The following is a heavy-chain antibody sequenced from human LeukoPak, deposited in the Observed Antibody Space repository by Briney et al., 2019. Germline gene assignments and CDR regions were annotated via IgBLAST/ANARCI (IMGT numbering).Heavy chain of an antibody. CDR1: GDSVSSNSAA. CDR3: ARIVGGAPDY. CDR2: TYYRSKWSN. V-gene: IGHV6-1*01. D-gene: IGHD1-26*01. Sequence: PSQTLSLTCAIYGDSVSSNSAAWNWIRQSPSRGLEWLGRTYYRSKWSNNYAISVKRRISINPDTSKNQFSLQLNSVTPEDTAIYYCARIVGGAPDYWGQGTLVTVSS. J-gene: IGHJ4*02.